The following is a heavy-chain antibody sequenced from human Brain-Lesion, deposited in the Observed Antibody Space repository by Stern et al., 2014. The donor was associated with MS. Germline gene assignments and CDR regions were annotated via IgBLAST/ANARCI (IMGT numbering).Heavy chain of an antibody. D-gene: IGHD6-6*01. CDR2: IYTSGST. J-gene: IGHJ5*02. CDR3: ARTPPYSSSAWFDP. Sequence: QVQLQESGPGLVKPSQTLSLTCTVSGGSISSGSYYWSWIRQPAGKGLEWIGRIYTSGSTNYNPSLKSRVTISVDKSKNPFSLNLSSVTAADTAVYYCARTPPYSSSAWFDPWGQGTLVTVSS. CDR1: GGSISSGSYY. V-gene: IGHV4-61*02.